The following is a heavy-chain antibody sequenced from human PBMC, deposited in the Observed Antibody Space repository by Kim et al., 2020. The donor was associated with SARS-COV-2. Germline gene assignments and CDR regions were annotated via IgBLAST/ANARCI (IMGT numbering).Heavy chain of an antibody. J-gene: IGHJ4*01. CDR1: GFTFSNAW. V-gene: IGHV3-15*01. Sequence: GGSLRLSCAASGFTFSNAWMSWVRQAPGKGLEWVGRIKSKTDGGTTEYAAPVKGTFTIARDDSKDTLYMQRNSLKTADTAVYYCTTDIFTGYPMNPSDYWGHGTPVTVSS. CDR2: IKSKTDGGTT. CDR3: TTDIFTGYPMNPSDY. D-gene: IGHD3-9*01.